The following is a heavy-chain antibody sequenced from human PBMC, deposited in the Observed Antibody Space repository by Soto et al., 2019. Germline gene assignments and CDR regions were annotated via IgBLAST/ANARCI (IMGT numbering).Heavy chain of an antibody. CDR3: AREYSGYDPYYFDY. J-gene: IGHJ4*02. CDR2: IIPILGIA. CDR1: GGTFSSYT. V-gene: IGHV1-69*02. Sequence: QVQLVQSGAEVKKPGSSVKVSCKASGGTFSSYTISWVRQAPGQGLEWMGRIIPILGIANYAQKFQGRVTITADKSTRTAYMELSSLRSEDTAVYYCAREYSGYDPYYFDYWGQGTLVTVSS. D-gene: IGHD5-12*01.